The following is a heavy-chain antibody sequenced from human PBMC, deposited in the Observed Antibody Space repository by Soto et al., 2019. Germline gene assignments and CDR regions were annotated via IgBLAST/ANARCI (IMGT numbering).Heavy chain of an antibody. CDR3: ARDTLGSTGSVWFDP. CDR1: GYTFTSYG. J-gene: IGHJ5*02. Sequence: EASVKVSCKASGYTFTSYGISWVRQAPGQGLEWMGWISAYNGNTNYAQKLQGRVTMTTDTSTSTAYMELRSLRSDDTAVYYCARDTLGSTGSVWFDPWGQGTLVTVSS. D-gene: IGHD2-2*01. V-gene: IGHV1-18*01. CDR2: ISAYNGNT.